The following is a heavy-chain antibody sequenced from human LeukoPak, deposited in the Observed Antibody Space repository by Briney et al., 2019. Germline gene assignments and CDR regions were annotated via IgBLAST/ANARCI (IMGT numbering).Heavy chain of an antibody. CDR2: IYYSGST. D-gene: IGHD6-13*01. CDR3: ARVAAGIGFFQH. Sequence: SETLSLTCTVSGGSISSYYWSWIPQPPGKGLEWIGFIYYSGSTNYNPSLKSRVTTSVDTSKNQLSLKLSSVTAADTAVYYCARVAAGIGFFQHWGQGTLVTVSS. J-gene: IGHJ1*01. V-gene: IGHV4-59*08. CDR1: GGSISSYY.